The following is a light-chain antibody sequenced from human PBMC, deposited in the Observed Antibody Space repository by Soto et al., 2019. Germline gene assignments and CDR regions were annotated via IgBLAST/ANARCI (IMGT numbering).Light chain of an antibody. CDR1: NIGSKR. J-gene: IGLJ1*01. CDR3: QVWDSSSDHYV. CDR2: YDS. Sequence: SYELTQPPSVSVAPGETARITCGGNNIGSKRVHWYQQRPGQAPVLVIYYDSDRPSGIPERFSGSNSGNTATLTISRVEAGDEADYYCQVWDSSSDHYVFGTGTKLTVL. V-gene: IGLV3-21*04.